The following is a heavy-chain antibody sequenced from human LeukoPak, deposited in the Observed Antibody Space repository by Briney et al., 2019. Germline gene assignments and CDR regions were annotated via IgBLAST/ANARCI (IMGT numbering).Heavy chain of an antibody. Sequence: QPGGSLRLSCAASGFTFSSYGMHWVRQAPGKGLEWVAFIRFDGSNKYYADSVKGRFTISRDNSKNTLYLQMNSLRAEDTAVYYCAKVPPTPVDYWGQGTLVTVSS. D-gene: IGHD4-17*01. CDR3: AKVPPTPVDY. J-gene: IGHJ4*02. CDR2: IRFDGSNK. CDR1: GFTFSSYG. V-gene: IGHV3-30*02.